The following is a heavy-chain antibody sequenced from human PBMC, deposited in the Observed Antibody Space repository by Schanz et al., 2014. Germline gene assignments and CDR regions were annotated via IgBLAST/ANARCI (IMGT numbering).Heavy chain of an antibody. CDR1: GFTLNNAW. D-gene: IGHD6-25*01. J-gene: IGHJ4*02. V-gene: IGHV3-48*01. Sequence: EVQLVESGGGLVKPGGSLRLSCATSGFTLNNAWMNWVRQAPGKGLEWISYIGSSSSRIDHADSVKGRFTISRDNSKNTLYLQMNSLRAEDTAVYYCAKVRYSSGWRGDYFDEWGQGTLVTVAS. CDR2: IGSSSSRI. CDR3: AKVRYSSGWRGDYFDE.